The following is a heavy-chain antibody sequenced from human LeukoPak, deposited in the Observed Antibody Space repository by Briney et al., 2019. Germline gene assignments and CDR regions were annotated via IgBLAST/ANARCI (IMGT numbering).Heavy chain of an antibody. CDR3: ARGDIVVVTAIRTDAFDI. J-gene: IGHJ3*02. Sequence: GGSLRLSCAASGFTFSSHSMNWVRQAPGKGLEWVSSISSSSIYIYYADSVKGRFTISRDNAKNSLYLQMNSLRAEDTAVYYCARGDIVVVTAIRTDAFDIWGQGTMVTVSS. CDR1: GFTFSSHS. V-gene: IGHV3-21*01. D-gene: IGHD2-21*02. CDR2: ISSSSIYI.